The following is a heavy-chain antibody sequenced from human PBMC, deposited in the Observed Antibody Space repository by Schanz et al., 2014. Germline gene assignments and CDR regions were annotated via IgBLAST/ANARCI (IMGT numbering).Heavy chain of an antibody. J-gene: IGHJ5*02. CDR1: GFTFSPYW. CDR2: IKSDGSST. D-gene: IGHD3-10*01. CDR3: ARPALWFGDNCFDP. Sequence: EVQLVESGGGVVQPGRSLRLSCGSSGFTFSPYWMHWVRQAPGKGLVWVSRIKSDGSSTSYADSVKGRFTISRDNAKNTLYLQMNSLRAEDTAVYYCARPALWFGDNCFDPWGQGTLVTVSS. V-gene: IGHV3-74*02.